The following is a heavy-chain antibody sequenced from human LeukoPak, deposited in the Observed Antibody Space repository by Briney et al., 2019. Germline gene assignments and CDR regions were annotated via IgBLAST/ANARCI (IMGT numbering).Heavy chain of an antibody. Sequence: SETLSLTCAVYGGSFSGYYWSWIRQPPGKGLEWIGEINHSGSTSYNPSLKSRVTISVDTSKNQFSLKLSSVTAADTAVYYCARGGVLLWFGELYPYYFDYWGQGTLVTVSS. CDR3: ARGGVLLWFGELYPYYFDY. CDR1: GGSFSGYY. D-gene: IGHD3-10*01. J-gene: IGHJ4*02. CDR2: INHSGST. V-gene: IGHV4-34*01.